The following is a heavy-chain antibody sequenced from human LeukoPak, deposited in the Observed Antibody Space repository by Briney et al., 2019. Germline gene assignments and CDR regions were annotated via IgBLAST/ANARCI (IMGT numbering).Heavy chain of an antibody. V-gene: IGHV3-74*01. CDR3: ARGQVIVVAGAFDI. CDR2: INSDGSST. CDR1: GFTFSSYW. D-gene: IGHD3-22*01. J-gene: IGHJ3*02. Sequence: GGSLRLSCAASGFTFSSYWMHWVRQAPGKGLVWVSRINSDGSSTSYADSVKGRFTISRDNAKNTLYLQMNSLRAGDTAVYYCARGQVIVVAGAFDIWGQGTMVTVSS.